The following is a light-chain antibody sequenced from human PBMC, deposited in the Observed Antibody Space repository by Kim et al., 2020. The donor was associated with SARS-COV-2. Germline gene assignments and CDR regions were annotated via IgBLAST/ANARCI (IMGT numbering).Light chain of an antibody. CDR2: QTS. Sequence: SRGERATRACRASQTVYKGYLAWYQQRPGQTPRLRLYQTSNRAAGSPDRFSGSGAGTDFTLTISGLEPEDLAVYYCRQYGSLPPYTFGEGTKLEI. V-gene: IGKV3-20*01. CDR1: QTVYKGY. J-gene: IGKJ2*01. CDR3: RQYGSLPPYT.